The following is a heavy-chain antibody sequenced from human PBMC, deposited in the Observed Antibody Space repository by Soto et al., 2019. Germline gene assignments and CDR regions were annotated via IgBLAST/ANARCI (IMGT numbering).Heavy chain of an antibody. J-gene: IGHJ4*02. D-gene: IGHD3-16*01. CDR3: ARGPTDYIWGSSLYYFDY. V-gene: IGHV4-59*01. CDR1: GGSISSYY. CDR2: IYYSGST. Sequence: SETLSLTCTVSGGSISSYYWSWIRQPPGKGLEWIGYIYYSGSTNYNPSLKSRVTISVDTSKNQFSLKLSSVTAADTAVYYCARGPTDYIWGSSLYYFDYWGQGTLVTVSS.